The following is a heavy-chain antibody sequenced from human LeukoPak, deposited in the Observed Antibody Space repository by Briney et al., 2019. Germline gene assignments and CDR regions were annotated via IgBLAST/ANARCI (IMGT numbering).Heavy chain of an antibody. V-gene: IGHV3-30*18. CDR2: ISYDGSNK. J-gene: IGHJ3*02. CDR3: AKDLPTGSGSYSSSWDDAFDI. D-gene: IGHD6-13*01. CDR1: GFTFSSYG. Sequence: QPGGSLRLSCAASGFTFSSYGMHWVRQAPGKGLEWVAVISYDGSNKYYADSVKGRFTISRDNSKNTLYLQMNSPRAEDTAVYYCAKDLPTGSGSYSSSWDDAFDIWGQGTMSPSLQ.